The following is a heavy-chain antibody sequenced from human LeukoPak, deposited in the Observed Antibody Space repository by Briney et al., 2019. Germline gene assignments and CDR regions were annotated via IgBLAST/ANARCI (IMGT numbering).Heavy chain of an antibody. Sequence: PGGSLRLSCAASGFTFSAYYMSWIRHAPGKGLEWVTYFSSSGSTIYYTDSVKGRFTISRDNAKNSLYLQMNSLRAEDTAVYYCARVSRDFWSGSLYYFDYWGQGTLVTVSS. CDR1: GFTFSAYY. CDR2: FSSSGSTI. D-gene: IGHD3-3*01. V-gene: IGHV3-11*04. J-gene: IGHJ4*02. CDR3: ARVSRDFWSGSLYYFDY.